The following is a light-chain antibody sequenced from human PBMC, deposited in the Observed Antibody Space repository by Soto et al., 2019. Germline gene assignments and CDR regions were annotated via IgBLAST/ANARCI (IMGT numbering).Light chain of an antibody. CDR2: AAS. CDR3: QQYGSSHPIT. J-gene: IGKJ5*01. CDR1: QGIGDA. Sequence: DIQMSQSPSSLSASVGDRVTITCRASQGIGDALGWYQQKPGKAPKRMIYAASTLQSGVPSRFSGSGSGTEFTLTISSLQPDDFAVYYCQQYGSSHPITFGQGTRLEIK. V-gene: IGKV1-17*01.